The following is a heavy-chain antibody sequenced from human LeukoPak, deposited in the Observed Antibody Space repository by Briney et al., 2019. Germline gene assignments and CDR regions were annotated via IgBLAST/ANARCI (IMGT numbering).Heavy chain of an antibody. CDR1: GGTFSSYA. CDR2: IIPIFGTA. D-gene: IGHD2-8*01. CDR3: ARSLFANYYYYYMDV. V-gene: IGHV1-69*05. Sequence: GASVKVSCKASGGTFSSYAISWARQAPGQGLEWMGGIIPIFGTANYAQKFQGRVTITTDESTSTAYMELSSLRSEDTAVYYCARSLFANYYYYYMDVWGKGTTVTVSS. J-gene: IGHJ6*03.